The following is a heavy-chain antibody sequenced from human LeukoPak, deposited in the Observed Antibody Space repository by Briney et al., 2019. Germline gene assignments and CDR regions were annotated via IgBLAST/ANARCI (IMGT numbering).Heavy chain of an antibody. CDR2: IRSKANSYAT. Sequence: GGSLRLSCAASGFTFSGSAMHWVRQASGKGLEWVGRIRSKANSYATAYAASVKGRFTISRDDSKNTAYLQMNSLKAEDTAVYYCTRLEVGARLTPFDYWGQGTLVTVSS. V-gene: IGHV3-73*01. CDR1: GFTFSGSA. CDR3: TRLEVGARLTPFDY. D-gene: IGHD1-26*01. J-gene: IGHJ4*02.